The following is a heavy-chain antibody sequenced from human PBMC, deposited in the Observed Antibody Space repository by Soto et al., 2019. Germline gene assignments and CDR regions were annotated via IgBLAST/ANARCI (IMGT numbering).Heavy chain of an antibody. J-gene: IGHJ5*02. CDR1: GGSISYSSSY. CDR3: ARHQGAVADYFDP. V-gene: IGHV4-39*01. Sequence: SETLSLTCTVSGGSISYSSSYWGWIRQPPGKRLEWIGTIYYSGRAYYNPSLKSRVTISVDTSKNQFSLKLTSVTAADTAVYFCARHQGAVADYFDPWGQGTRVTVSS. D-gene: IGHD6-19*01. CDR2: IYYSGRA.